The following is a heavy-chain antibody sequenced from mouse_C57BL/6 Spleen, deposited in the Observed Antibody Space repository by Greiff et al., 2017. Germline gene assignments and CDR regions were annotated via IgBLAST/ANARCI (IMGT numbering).Heavy chain of an antibody. CDR1: GYEFSSSW. J-gene: IGHJ2*01. CDR3: ARDDYDVFDY. CDR2: FYPGDGDT. V-gene: IGHV1-82*01. Sequence: QVQLKQSGPELVKPGASVKISCKASGYEFSSSWMNWVKQRPGKGLEWIGRFYPGDGDTNYNGKFQGKATLTADKSSSTAYMQLSSLTTENSAVYFCARDDYDVFDYWGQGTTLTVSS. D-gene: IGHD2-4*01.